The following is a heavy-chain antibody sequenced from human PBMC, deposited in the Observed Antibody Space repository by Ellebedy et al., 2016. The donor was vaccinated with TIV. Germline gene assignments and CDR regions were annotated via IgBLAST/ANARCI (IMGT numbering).Heavy chain of an antibody. D-gene: IGHD1-26*01. Sequence: PGGSLRLSCAASGFTFSDYYMNWIRQAPGKGLEWVSFISSSGNSIYYAHSVKGRFTISRDNAKNTLYLQMNSLRAEDTAVYYCARGELIFDYWGQGTLVTVSS. CDR1: GFTFSDYY. V-gene: IGHV3-11*04. CDR3: ARGELIFDY. J-gene: IGHJ4*02. CDR2: ISSSGNSI.